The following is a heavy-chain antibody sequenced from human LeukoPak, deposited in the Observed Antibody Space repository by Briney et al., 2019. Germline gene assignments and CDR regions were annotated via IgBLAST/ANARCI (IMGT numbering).Heavy chain of an antibody. J-gene: IGHJ4*02. D-gene: IGHD6-13*01. Sequence: GESLKISSKGSGYNFSNYGIGWVRQMPGKGLEWMGLIDPGDSHAIYSPSFQGQVTISADKSISAAYLQWSSLKTSDTAMYYCARHGVGAGLAAAYIWGQGTLLTVSS. CDR3: ARHGVGAGLAAAYI. V-gene: IGHV5-51*01. CDR2: IDPGDSHA. CDR1: GYNFSNYG.